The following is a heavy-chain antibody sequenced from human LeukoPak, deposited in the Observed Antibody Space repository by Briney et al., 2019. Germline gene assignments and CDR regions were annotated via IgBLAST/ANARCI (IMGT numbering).Heavy chain of an antibody. Sequence: GGSLRLSCAASGFTFSSYAMHWVRQAPGKGLEWVAVISYDGSNKYYADSVKGRFTISRDNSKNTLYLQMSSLTAEDTAVYYCARANYYGMDVWGQGTTVTVSS. CDR1: GFTFSSYA. J-gene: IGHJ6*02. CDR3: ARANYYGMDV. CDR2: ISYDGSNK. V-gene: IGHV3-30-3*01.